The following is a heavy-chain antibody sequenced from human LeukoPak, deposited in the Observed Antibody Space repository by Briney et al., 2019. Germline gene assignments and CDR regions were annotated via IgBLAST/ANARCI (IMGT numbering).Heavy chain of an antibody. Sequence: ASVKVSCKASGYTFTGYYMHWVRQAPGQGLEWMGWINPNSGGTNYAQKFRGRVTMTRDTFISTAYMELSRLRSDDTAVYYCARSLYDGSGYHDYWGQGTLVTVSS. CDR2: INPNSGGT. J-gene: IGHJ4*02. CDR3: ARSLYDGSGYHDY. D-gene: IGHD3-22*01. V-gene: IGHV1-2*02. CDR1: GYTFTGYY.